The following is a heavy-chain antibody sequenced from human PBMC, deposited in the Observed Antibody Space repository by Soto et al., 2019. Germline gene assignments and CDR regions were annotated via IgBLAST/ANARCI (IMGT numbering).Heavy chain of an antibody. V-gene: IGHV3-21*01. CDR3: ARDSPRSGDFWSGYLFDY. CDR1: GFTFISYS. D-gene: IGHD3-3*01. J-gene: IGHJ4*02. CDR2: ISSSSSYI. Sequence: GGSLILSCAASGFTFISYSMNWVRQAPGKGLEWVSSISSSSSYIYYADSVKGRFTISRDNAKNSLYLQMNSLRAEDTAVYYCARDSPRSGDFWSGYLFDYWGQGTLVTVSS.